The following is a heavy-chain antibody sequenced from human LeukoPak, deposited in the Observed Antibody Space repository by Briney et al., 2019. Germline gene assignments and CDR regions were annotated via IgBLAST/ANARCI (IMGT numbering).Heavy chain of an antibody. CDR3: AKKGRLRGATSGYDR. Sequence: GGSLRLSCAASGFTFSNYGMHWVRQAPGKGLEWVAVISYDGNNKYYADSVKGRFTISRDNSKNTLYLQMDSPRAEDTAVYYCAKKGRLRGATSGYDRWGQGTLVTVSS. CDR2: ISYDGNNK. CDR1: GFTFSNYG. J-gene: IGHJ4*02. D-gene: IGHD5-12*01. V-gene: IGHV3-30*18.